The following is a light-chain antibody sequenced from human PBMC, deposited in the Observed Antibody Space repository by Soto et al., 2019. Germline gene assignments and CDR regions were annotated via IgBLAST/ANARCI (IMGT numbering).Light chain of an antibody. CDR1: SSNIGDNY. CDR3: GTWDSSLSAVV. CDR2: DID. J-gene: IGLJ3*02. Sequence: QSVLTQPPSVSAAPGQKVTISCSGSSSNIGDNYVSWYQQLPGSAPQLLIYDIDKRPSEIPDRFSGSKSGTSATLAITGLQTGDEADYYCGTWDSSLSAVVFGGGTKLTVL. V-gene: IGLV1-51*01.